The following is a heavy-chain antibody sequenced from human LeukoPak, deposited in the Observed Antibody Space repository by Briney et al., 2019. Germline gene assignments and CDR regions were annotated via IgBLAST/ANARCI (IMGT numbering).Heavy chain of an antibody. V-gene: IGHV3-23*01. CDR2: ISGSGDNT. CDR3: AKGSYYDSSGSFYFDY. D-gene: IGHD3-22*01. J-gene: IGHJ4*02. Sequence: RGSLRLSCAASGFTFSSYAMSWVRQAPGKGLEWVSGISGSGDNTYYADSVKGRFTTSRDNSKNTLYVQVNSLGTEDTAAYYCAKGSYYDSSGSFYFDYWGQGTLVTVSS. CDR1: GFTFSSYA.